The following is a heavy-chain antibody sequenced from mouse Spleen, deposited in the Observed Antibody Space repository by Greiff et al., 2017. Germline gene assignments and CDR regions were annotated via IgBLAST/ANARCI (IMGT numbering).Heavy chain of an antibody. CDR3: AREGDYYGSSYFDY. CDR1: GYAFSSSW. J-gene: IGHJ2*01. CDR2: IYPGDGDT. Sequence: LVESGPELVKPGASVKISCKASGYAFSSSWMNWVKQRPGKGLEWIGRIYPGDGDTNYNGKFKGKATLTADKSSSTAYMQLSSLTSEDSAVYFCAREGDYYGSSYFDYWGQGTTLTVSS. D-gene: IGHD1-1*01. V-gene: IGHV1-82*01.